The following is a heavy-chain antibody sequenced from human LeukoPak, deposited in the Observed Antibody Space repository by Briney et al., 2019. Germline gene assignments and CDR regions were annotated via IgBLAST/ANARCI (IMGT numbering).Heavy chain of an antibody. CDR2: INPNSGGT. CDR3: AKRGGALSD. V-gene: IGHV1-2*02. CDR1: GYTFTSYG. J-gene: IGHJ4*02. Sequence: ASVKVSCKASGYTFTSYGISWVRQAPGQGLEWMGWINPNSGGTNYAQKFQGRVAMTRVTSINTAYMEMTGLTPADTAIYYCAKRGGALSDWGQGTPVTVTS. D-gene: IGHD2-21*01.